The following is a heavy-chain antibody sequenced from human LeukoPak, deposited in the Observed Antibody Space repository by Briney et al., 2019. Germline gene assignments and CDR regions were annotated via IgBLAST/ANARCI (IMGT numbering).Heavy chain of an antibody. Sequence: SGGSLRLSCAASGFTFSSYAMIWVGQAPGKGLEWVSGIRGSGGSAYYADSVKGRFTVSRDNSKNTLYLQMNSLRAEDTAVYYCAKEGSVQSFDYWGQGTLVTVSS. D-gene: IGHD3-10*01. V-gene: IGHV3-23*01. CDR2: IRGSGGSA. CDR1: GFTFSSYA. J-gene: IGHJ4*02. CDR3: AKEGSVQSFDY.